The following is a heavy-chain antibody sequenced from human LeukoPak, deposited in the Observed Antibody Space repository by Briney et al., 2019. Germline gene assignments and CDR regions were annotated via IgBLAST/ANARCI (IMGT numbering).Heavy chain of an antibody. J-gene: IGHJ4*02. CDR1: GFTVSDDY. V-gene: IGHV3-66*01. CDR3: ARDGVWATFDY. Sequence: GGSLRLSCAAFGFTVSDDYMSWVRQAPGKGLEWVSVIYSGGTTDYADSVKGRFTISRDNSKNTLYLQMNSLRAEDTAVYYCARDGVWATFDYWGQRTLVTVSS. CDR2: IYSGGTT. D-gene: IGHD2-8*01.